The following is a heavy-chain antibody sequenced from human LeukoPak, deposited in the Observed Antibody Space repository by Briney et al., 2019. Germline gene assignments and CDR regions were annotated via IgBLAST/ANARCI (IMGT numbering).Heavy chain of an antibody. Sequence: GGSLRLSCAASGFTFSSYGMHWVRQAPGKGLEWVAVISYDGSNKYYADSVKGRFTISRDNSKNTLYLQMNSLRAEDTAVYYCAKDSLLGLRDDQTEWGQGTLVTVSS. D-gene: IGHD5-12*01. J-gene: IGHJ4*02. V-gene: IGHV3-30*18. CDR3: AKDSLLGLRDDQTE. CDR2: ISYDGSNK. CDR1: GFTFSSYG.